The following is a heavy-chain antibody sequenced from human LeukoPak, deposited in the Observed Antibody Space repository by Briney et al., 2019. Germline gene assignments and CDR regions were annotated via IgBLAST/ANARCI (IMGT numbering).Heavy chain of an antibody. CDR2: IHYTGTT. CDR1: GGSLNSHY. V-gene: IGHV4-59*08. CDR3: ATNRVGTYDRPFDI. J-gene: IGHJ3*02. D-gene: IGHD1-26*01. Sequence: SETLSLTCIVSGGSLNSHYWSWIRQPPGKGLEWIGDIHYTGTTKCNPSVKSRVTISIDTSKNQFSLELSSVTATDTAVYFCATNRVGTYDRPFDIWGQGTMVTVSS.